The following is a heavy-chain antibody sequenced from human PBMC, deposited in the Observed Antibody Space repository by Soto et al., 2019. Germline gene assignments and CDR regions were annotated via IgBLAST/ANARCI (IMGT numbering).Heavy chain of an antibody. CDR1: GGSISSYY. J-gene: IGHJ4*02. CDR2: ILYTGCT. V-gene: IGHV4-59*01. Sequence: YETLSPTCTVSGGSISSYYWIWIRQDQGKEVEWIGYILYTGCTNYDRSLKSRITLSADASTEQCSQRLNSVTAAETAVYYCAKVVSNGWSPDYWGRGTLVTVSS. CDR3: AKVVSNGWSPDY. D-gene: IGHD3-22*01.